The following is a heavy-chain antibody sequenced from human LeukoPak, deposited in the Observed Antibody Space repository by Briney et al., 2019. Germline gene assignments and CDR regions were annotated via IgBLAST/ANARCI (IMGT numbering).Heavy chain of an antibody. D-gene: IGHD6-13*01. CDR1: GSSISSSSYY. CDR2: IYYSGKT. Sequence: SETLSLTCTVSGSSISSSSYYWGWIRQPPGKGLEWIGSIYYSGKTYYNPSLKSRVIISVDTSKNQFSLKLNSVTAADTAVYYCARDLDSTWTGFEYWGQGTLVTVSS. V-gene: IGHV4-39*07. CDR3: ARDLDSTWTGFEY. J-gene: IGHJ4*02.